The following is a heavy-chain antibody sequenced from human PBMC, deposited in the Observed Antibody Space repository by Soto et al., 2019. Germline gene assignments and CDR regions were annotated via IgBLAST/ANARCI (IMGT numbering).Heavy chain of an antibody. J-gene: IGHJ5*02. CDR1: GGSFSGYY. D-gene: IGHD3-3*01. CDR3: ARGDIWSGYLRRWFDP. CDR2: INHSGST. V-gene: IGHV4-34*01. Sequence: SETLSLTCAVYGGSFSGYYWSWIRQPPGKGLEWIGEINHSGSTNYNPSLKSRVTISVDTSKNQFSLKLSSVTAADTAVYYCARGDIWSGYLRRWFDPWGQGTLVTVSS.